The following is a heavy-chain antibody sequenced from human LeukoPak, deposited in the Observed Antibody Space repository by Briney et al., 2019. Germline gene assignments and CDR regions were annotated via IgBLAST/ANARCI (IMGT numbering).Heavy chain of an antibody. CDR1: GFTFRTSW. CDR3: ARDRGYSSFDY. V-gene: IGHV3-7*01. Sequence: GGSLRLSCGASGFTFRTSWMNWVRQAPGKGLEWVASINPDGSEKYSVDSVKGRFTISRDNAKNSLYLQMNSLRAEDTAVYYCARDRGYSSFDYWGQGTLVTVSS. D-gene: IGHD6-19*01. J-gene: IGHJ4*02. CDR2: INPDGSEK.